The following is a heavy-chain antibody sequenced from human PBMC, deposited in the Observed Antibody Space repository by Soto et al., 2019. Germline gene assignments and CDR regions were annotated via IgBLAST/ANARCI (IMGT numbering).Heavy chain of an antibody. D-gene: IGHD3-10*01. CDR2: IDNAGTDS. CDR3: ARGWFGPDV. V-gene: IGHV3-74*01. Sequence: EVQLVESGGGLVQPGGSLRLSCAASGFTLSGRWRPWVRQAPGKGLVWVSGIDNAGTDSTYADSVKGRFTSSRDNAKNMLYLQMNSLRVEDTAVYYCARGWFGPDVWGKGTTVTVSS. J-gene: IGHJ6*04. CDR1: GFTLSGRW.